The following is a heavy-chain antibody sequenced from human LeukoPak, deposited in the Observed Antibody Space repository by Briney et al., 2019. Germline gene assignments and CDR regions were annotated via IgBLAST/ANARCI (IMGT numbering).Heavy chain of an antibody. CDR2: ISSSGSTI. J-gene: IGHJ6*02. CDR3: ARRKNPDCSGGSCHSRYYGMDV. CDR1: GFTFSDYY. Sequence: PGGSLRLSCAASGFTFSDYYMSWIRQAPGKGLEWVSYISSSGSTIYYADSVKGRFTISRDNVKNSLYLQMNSLRAEDTAVYYCARRKNPDCSGGSCHSRYYGMDVWGQGTTVTVSS. V-gene: IGHV3-11*01. D-gene: IGHD2-15*01.